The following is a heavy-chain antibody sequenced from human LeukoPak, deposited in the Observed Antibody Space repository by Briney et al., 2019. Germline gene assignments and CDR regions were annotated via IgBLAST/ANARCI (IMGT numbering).Heavy chain of an antibody. CDR2: MNPNSGNT. Sequence: ASVKVSCKASGYTFTSYDINWVRQATGQGLEWMGWMNPNSGNTGYAQKFQGRVTITRNTSISTAYMELSSLRSEDTAVYYCARGNDFWSGTDRGGWFDPWGQGTLVTVSS. D-gene: IGHD3-3*01. CDR1: GYTFTSYD. V-gene: IGHV1-8*03. J-gene: IGHJ5*02. CDR3: ARGNDFWSGTDRGGWFDP.